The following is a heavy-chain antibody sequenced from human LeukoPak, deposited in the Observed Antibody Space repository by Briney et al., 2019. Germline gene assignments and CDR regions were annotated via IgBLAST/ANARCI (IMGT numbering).Heavy chain of an antibody. CDR1: GFTFSSYA. Sequence: PGGSLRPSCAASGFTFSSYAMSWVRQAPGKGLEWVSAISGSGGSTYYADSVKGRFTISRDNSKNTLYLQMNSLRAEDTAVYYCAKRWSPTSYYFDYWGQGTLVTVSS. D-gene: IGHD2-15*01. J-gene: IGHJ4*02. CDR2: ISGSGGST. V-gene: IGHV3-23*01. CDR3: AKRWSPTSYYFDY.